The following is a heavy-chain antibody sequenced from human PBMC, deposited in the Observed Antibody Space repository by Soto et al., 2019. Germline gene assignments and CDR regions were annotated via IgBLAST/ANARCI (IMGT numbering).Heavy chain of an antibody. CDR2: ISNDGGST. Sequence: EVQLVESGGGLVQPGGSLRLSCAASGFTFSYYAMHWVRQAPGKGLEYVSIISNDGGSTYYANSVKGRFTISRDNSKNTLYLQMGSLRAEDMAVYYCARGDYGGSYRFDYWGQGTLVTVSS. D-gene: IGHD4-17*01. CDR1: GFTFSYYA. V-gene: IGHV3-64*01. CDR3: ARGDYGGSYRFDY. J-gene: IGHJ4*02.